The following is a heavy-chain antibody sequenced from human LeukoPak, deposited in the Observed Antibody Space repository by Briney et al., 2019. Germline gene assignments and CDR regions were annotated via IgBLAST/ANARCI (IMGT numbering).Heavy chain of an antibody. Sequence: TGGSLRLSCAASGFTFSSDGMSWVRQAPGKGLEWVSAISGSGGSTYYADSVKGRFSISRDNSKNTLYLQMNGLRVDDTAVYYCAKDSRFRGQGTLVTVSS. J-gene: IGHJ4*02. D-gene: IGHD3-10*01. V-gene: IGHV3-23*01. CDR3: AKDSRF. CDR1: GFTFSSDG. CDR2: ISGSGGST.